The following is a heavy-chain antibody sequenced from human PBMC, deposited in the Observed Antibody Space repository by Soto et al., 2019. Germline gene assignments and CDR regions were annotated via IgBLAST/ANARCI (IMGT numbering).Heavy chain of an antibody. D-gene: IGHD5-12*01. V-gene: IGHV4-61*01. CDR2: IYYNGNT. CDR3: ARYSGSGYARIMDV. CDR1: GGSISSGSHY. J-gene: IGHJ6*02. Sequence: SETLSFTCLVSGGSISSGSHYWNWIRQTPGRGPEWMGYIYYNGNTNYNPSIKSRLTISVDTSKNQFSLKLTSVTAADTAVYYCARYSGSGYARIMDVWGQGTTVTVSS.